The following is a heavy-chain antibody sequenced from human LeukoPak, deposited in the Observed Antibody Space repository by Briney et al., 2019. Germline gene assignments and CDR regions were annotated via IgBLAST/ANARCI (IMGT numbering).Heavy chain of an antibody. J-gene: IGHJ4*02. CDR1: GFTFTTYW. D-gene: IGHD3-16*01. Sequence: GGSLRLSCAASGFTFTTYWMRWVRQAPGKGLVWVSRINGDGRSSNYADSVKGRFTTSRDNARNTLYLQMNSLRAEDTALYYCARTSPTSHFDFWGQGTLVTVSS. V-gene: IGHV3-74*01. CDR2: INGDGRSS. CDR3: ARTSPTSHFDF.